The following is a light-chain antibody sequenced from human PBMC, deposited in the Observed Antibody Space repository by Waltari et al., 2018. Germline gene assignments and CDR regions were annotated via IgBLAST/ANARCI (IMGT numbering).Light chain of an antibody. CDR3: SSDTRSSTLGV. V-gene: IGLV2-14*03. CDR2: DVS. CDR1: SSDVGGYNY. Sequence: QSALTQPASVSGSPGQSITISCSGTSSDVGGYNYVSWYQQHPGKAPKLMIYDVSNRPSGVSNRFAGSKSGNTASLTISGLQAEDEADYYCSSDTRSSTLGVFGGGTKLTVL. J-gene: IGLJ3*02.